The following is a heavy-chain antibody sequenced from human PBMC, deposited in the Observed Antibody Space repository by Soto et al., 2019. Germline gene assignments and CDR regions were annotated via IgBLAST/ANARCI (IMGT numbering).Heavy chain of an antibody. V-gene: IGHV3-30-3*01. CDR3: ARDVPLGH. J-gene: IGHJ4*02. Sequence: QVQLVESGGGVVQPGGSLRVSCAASGFTFSGYAMHWVRQAPGKGLEWVAFISYDGSLKYYADSVKGRFTTSRDNSQNTLYLQMNSLRPEDTAVYCCARDVPLGHWGQGALVTVSS. CDR2: ISYDGSLK. CDR1: GFTFSGYA. D-gene: IGHD3-16*01.